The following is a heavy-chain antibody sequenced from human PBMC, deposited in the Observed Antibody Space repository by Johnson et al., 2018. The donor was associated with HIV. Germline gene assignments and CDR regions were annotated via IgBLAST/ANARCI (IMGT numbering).Heavy chain of an antibody. Sequence: QVQLVESGGGVVQPGRSLRLSCAASGFTFSSYAMHWVRQAPGKGLEWVAVISYDGSNKYYADSVKGRFTISRDNAKNSLYLQMNSLRAEDTAVYYCARDTKVPRYNWNDGAFDIWGQGTMVTVSS. CDR2: ISYDGSNK. J-gene: IGHJ3*02. D-gene: IGHD1-1*01. CDR1: GFTFSSYA. CDR3: ARDTKVPRYNWNDGAFDI. V-gene: IGHV3-30*14.